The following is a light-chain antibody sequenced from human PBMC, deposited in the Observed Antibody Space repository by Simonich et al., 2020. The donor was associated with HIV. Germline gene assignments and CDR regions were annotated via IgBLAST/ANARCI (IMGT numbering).Light chain of an antibody. V-gene: IGLV1-40*01. CDR3: SSYTSSSTWV. CDR2: GNT. CDR1: TSNIGAYSD. Sequence: QFVLTQPPSVSGAPGQRVTISCSVPTSNIGAYSDVHWYQQLPGTAPKLLIYGNTKRPSGVPDRFSGSKSGTSASLAITGLQAEDEADYYCSSYTSSSTWVFGGGTKLTVL. J-gene: IGLJ3*02.